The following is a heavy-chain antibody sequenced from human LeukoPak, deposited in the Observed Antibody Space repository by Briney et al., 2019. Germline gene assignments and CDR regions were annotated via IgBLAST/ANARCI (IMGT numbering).Heavy chain of an antibody. CDR3: ARDPGRYYYDSSGYYYADY. J-gene: IGHJ4*02. Sequence: GASVKVSCKASGGTFSSYAISWVRQAPGQGLEWMGRIIPILGIANYAQKFQGRVTITADKSTGTAYMELSSLRSEDTAVYYCARDPGRYYYDSSGYYYADYWGQGTLVTVSS. CDR2: IIPILGIA. D-gene: IGHD3-22*01. CDR1: GGTFSSYA. V-gene: IGHV1-69*04.